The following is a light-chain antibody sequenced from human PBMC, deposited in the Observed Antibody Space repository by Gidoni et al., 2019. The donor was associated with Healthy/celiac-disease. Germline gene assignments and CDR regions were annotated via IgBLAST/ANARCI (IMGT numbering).Light chain of an antibody. CDR3: SSYTSSSTLNYV. Sequence: QSALTQPASVSGSPGQSIPISCTGTSSDVGGYNYFSWYQQHPGKAPKLMIHDVSNRPSGVSNRCSGSKSGNTASLTISGLQAEDEADYYCSSYTSSSTLNYVFGTGTKVTVL. CDR2: DVS. J-gene: IGLJ1*01. V-gene: IGLV2-14*03. CDR1: SSDVGGYNY.